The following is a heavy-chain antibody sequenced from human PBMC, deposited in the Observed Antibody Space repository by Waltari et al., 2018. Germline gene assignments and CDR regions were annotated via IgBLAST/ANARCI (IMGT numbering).Heavy chain of an antibody. CDR3: ARPPWRYYNSGSSADAFDI. CDR2: IRGSGGDT. Sequence: EVQLVESGGGLVQPGGSLRLSCATSGFTFSSHAMTWVRQAPGKGLEWVSAIRGSGGDTYYADSVKGRFTISRDNSKNTLYLQMNSLRAEDTAVYYCARPPWRYYNSGSSADAFDIWGQGTMVTVSS. D-gene: IGHD1-26*01. V-gene: IGHV3-23*04. CDR1: GFTFSSHA. J-gene: IGHJ3*02.